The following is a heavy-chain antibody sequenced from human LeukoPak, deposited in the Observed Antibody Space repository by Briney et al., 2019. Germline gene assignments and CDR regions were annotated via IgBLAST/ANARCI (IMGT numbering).Heavy chain of an antibody. D-gene: IGHD6-13*01. Sequence: ASVKVSCKASGYTFTSYGISWVRQAPGQGLEWMGWISAYNGNTNYAQKLQGRVTMTTDTSTSTAYMELRSLRSDDTAVYYCARGEIADKGTPWFDPWGQGTLVTVSS. CDR2: ISAYNGNT. CDR1: GYTFTSYG. CDR3: ARGEIADKGTPWFDP. J-gene: IGHJ5*02. V-gene: IGHV1-18*01.